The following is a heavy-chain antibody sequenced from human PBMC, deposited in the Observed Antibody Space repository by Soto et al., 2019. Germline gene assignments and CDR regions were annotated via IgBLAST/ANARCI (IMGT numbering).Heavy chain of an antibody. J-gene: IGHJ4*02. D-gene: IGHD2-2*01. V-gene: IGHV4-4*02. CDR3: ARDAAMPGETDSCDY. Sequence: QVQLQESGPGLVKPSGTLSLTCTVSGGSISTNDWWSWVRQPPGKGLEWIGEIYHSGITNYNPSLKSRVTISVDKSKNQFSLMLTSVTAADTAMYYCARDAAMPGETDSCDYWGQGTLVTVSS. CDR1: GGSISTNDW. CDR2: IYHSGIT.